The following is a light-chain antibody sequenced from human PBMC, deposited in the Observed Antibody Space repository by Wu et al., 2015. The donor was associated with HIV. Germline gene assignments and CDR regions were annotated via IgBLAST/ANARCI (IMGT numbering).Light chain of an antibody. Sequence: EIVLTQSPATLSLSPGERATLSCRASQSVSSYLAWYQQKPGQAPRLLIYGASTRATGIPARFSGSGSGTEFPLTISSMQSEDIAVYYCQQYENWPPLTFGRGTKVEIK. CDR1: QSVSSY. CDR3: QQYENWPPLT. J-gene: IGKJ4*01. CDR2: GAS. V-gene: IGKV3-15*01.